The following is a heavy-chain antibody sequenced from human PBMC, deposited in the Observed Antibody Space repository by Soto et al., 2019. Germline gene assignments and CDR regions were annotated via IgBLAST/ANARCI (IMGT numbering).Heavy chain of an antibody. Sequence: SVKVSCKASGGTFGSQGIAWVRQAPGQGLEWMGGFIAMLGTPTYAKKVQGRATISADESLTSSYLELRSLRSEDTGVYFCARGAMANFDYWGQGIVVTVS. V-gene: IGHV1-69*13. CDR2: FIAMLGTP. CDR1: GGTFGSQG. CDR3: ARGAMANFDY. D-gene: IGHD5-18*01. J-gene: IGHJ4*02.